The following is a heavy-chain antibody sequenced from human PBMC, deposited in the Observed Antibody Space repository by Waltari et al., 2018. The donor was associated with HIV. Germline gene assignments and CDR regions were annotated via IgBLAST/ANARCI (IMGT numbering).Heavy chain of an antibody. J-gene: IGHJ4*02. CDR2: INPNRGES. CDR3: TRGVEMATTFYFDS. D-gene: IGHD1-1*01. CDR1: RYTFTAYY. Sequence: QVRLVQSGAEVQEPGASVEVSCKASRYTFTAYYLHWVRQATGQGLEWMGWINPNRGESKYSQKFQGRLTLTRDTSLNTAYMELTTLIPDDSAIYYCTRGVEMATTFYFDSWGQGTLITVSS. V-gene: IGHV1-2*02.